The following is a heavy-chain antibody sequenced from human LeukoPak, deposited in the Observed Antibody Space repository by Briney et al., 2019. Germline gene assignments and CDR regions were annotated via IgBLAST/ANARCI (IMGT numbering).Heavy chain of an antibody. J-gene: IGHJ4*02. CDR2: ISSSSSYI. CDR1: GFTFSSYS. Sequence: GGSLRLSCAASGFTFSSYSMNWVRQAPGKGLEWVSSISSSSSYIYYADSVKGRFTISRDNAKNSLYLQMNSLRAEDTAVYYCARSSRGGLRLGELSLRLDYWGQGTLVTVSS. D-gene: IGHD3-16*02. V-gene: IGHV3-21*01. CDR3: ARSSRGGLRLGELSLRLDY.